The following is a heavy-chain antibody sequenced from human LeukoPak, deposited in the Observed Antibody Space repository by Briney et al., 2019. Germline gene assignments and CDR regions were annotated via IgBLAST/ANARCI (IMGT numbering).Heavy chain of an antibody. Sequence: SETLSLTCTVSGGSISSYYWSWIRQPPGKGLEWIGYIYYSGSTNYNPSLKSRVTISVDMSKNQFSLKLRTVTAADTAVYYCARAQYYDSSGYYGYWGQGTLVTVSS. CDR3: ARAQYYDSSGYYGY. CDR2: IYYSGST. J-gene: IGHJ4*02. V-gene: IGHV4-59*12. D-gene: IGHD3-22*01. CDR1: GGSISSYY.